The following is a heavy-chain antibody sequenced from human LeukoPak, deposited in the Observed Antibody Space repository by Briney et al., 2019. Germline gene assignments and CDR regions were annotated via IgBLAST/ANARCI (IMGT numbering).Heavy chain of an antibody. J-gene: IGHJ5*02. CDR2: IYYSGST. D-gene: IGHD6-13*01. CDR3: ARGSGYSSSWYDEDWFDP. V-gene: IGHV4-59*01. CDR1: GGSISSYY. Sequence: SETLSLTCTVSGGSISSYYWSWIRQPPGKGLEWIGYIYYSGSTNYNPSLKSRVTISVDTSKNQFSLKLSSVTAADTAVHYCARGSGYSSSWYDEDWFDPWGQGTLVTVSS.